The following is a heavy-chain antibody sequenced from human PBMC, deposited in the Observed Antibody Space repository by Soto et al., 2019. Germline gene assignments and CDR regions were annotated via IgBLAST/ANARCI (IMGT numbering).Heavy chain of an antibody. D-gene: IGHD3-10*01. J-gene: IGHJ4*02. CDR1: GGSISSGDYY. V-gene: IGHV4-30-4*01. CDR3: ARVFYGSGSYLTRYYFAY. CDR2: IYYSGST. Sequence: SETLSLTCTVSGGSISSGDYYWSWIRQPPGKGLEWIGYIYYSGSTYYNPSLKSRVTISVDTSKNQFSLKLSSVPAADTAVYYCARVFYGSGSYLTRYYFAYWGQGTLVTVSS.